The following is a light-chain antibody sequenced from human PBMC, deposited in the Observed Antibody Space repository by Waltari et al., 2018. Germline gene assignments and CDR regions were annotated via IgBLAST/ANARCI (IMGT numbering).Light chain of an antibody. V-gene: IGLV2-23*01. CDR2: DDN. CDR3: CSYAGSYTWV. Sequence: QSAVTQPASVSGSPGQSITISCTGTSSDVGNYKLVSWYQQYPGKAPKVMIYDDNRRPSGVSDRFSDSKSGNTASLTISGVQAEDEADYYCCSYAGSYTWVFGGGTKLTVL. J-gene: IGLJ3*02. CDR1: SSDVGNYKL.